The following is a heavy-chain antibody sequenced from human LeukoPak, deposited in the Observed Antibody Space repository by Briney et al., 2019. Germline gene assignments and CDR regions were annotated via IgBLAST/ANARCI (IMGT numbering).Heavy chain of an antibody. J-gene: IGHJ4*02. CDR3: ARDPVTTWGYFAY. CDR1: GFTFRNYA. D-gene: IGHD4-17*01. CDR2: ISSDGTNK. V-gene: IGHV3-30-3*01. Sequence: GGSLRLSCAASGFTFRNYAIHWVRQAPGKGLEWVAVISSDGTNKNYADSVKGRFTISRDKAKETVYLQVNSLRSEDTAVYYCARDPVTTWGYFAYSGQGTLVTVSS.